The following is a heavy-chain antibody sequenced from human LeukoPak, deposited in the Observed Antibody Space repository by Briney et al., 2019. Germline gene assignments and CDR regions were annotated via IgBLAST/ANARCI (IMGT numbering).Heavy chain of an antibody. D-gene: IGHD3-10*01. CDR1: GFTFSSYS. J-gene: IGHJ3*02. CDR3: ARAGRNDAFDI. CDR2: ISSSSSYI. V-gene: IGHV3-21*01. Sequence: GGSLRLSCAASGFTFSSYSMNWVRQAPGKGLEWVSSISSSSSYIYYADSVKGRFTISRDNAKNSLYLQMNSLRAEDTAVYYCARAGRNDAFDIWGQGTMVTVSS.